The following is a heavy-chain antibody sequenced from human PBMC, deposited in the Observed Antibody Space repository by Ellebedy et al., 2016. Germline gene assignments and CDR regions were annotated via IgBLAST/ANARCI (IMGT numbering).Heavy chain of an antibody. CDR2: INHSGST. V-gene: IGHV4-34*01. Sequence: GSLRLXCVVYGGSFSGYYWSWIRQPPGKGLEWIGEINHSGSTNYNPSLKSRVTISVDTSKNQFSLKLSSVTAADTAVYYCARGDYDSSGYQMGWFNPWGQGTLVTVSS. J-gene: IGHJ5*02. D-gene: IGHD3-22*01. CDR3: ARGDYDSSGYQMGWFNP. CDR1: GGSFSGYY.